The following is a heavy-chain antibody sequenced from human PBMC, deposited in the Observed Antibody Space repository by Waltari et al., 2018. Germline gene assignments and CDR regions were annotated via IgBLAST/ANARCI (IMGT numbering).Heavy chain of an antibody. V-gene: IGHV4-31*11. Sequence: QVQLQESGPGLVKPSETLSLTCAVSGYSISSGYYWSWIRQHPGKGLEWIGYIYYSGSTYYNPSLKSRVTISVDTSKNQFSLKLSSVTAADTAVYYCARDQGYCSGGSCYRRFDYWGQGTLVTVSS. CDR2: IYYSGST. D-gene: IGHD2-15*01. CDR1: GYSISSGYY. CDR3: ARDQGYCSGGSCYRRFDY. J-gene: IGHJ4*02.